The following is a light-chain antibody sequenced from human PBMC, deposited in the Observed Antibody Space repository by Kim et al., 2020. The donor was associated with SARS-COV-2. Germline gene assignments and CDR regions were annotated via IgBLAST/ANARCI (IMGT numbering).Light chain of an antibody. Sequence: EIVLTQSPGTLSLSPGERATLSCRASQSVSSSYLAWYQQKPGQAPRLLIYGASSTATGITDRFSGSGAGADVTITISRLEPEDVAVYYCRQYGSTRPETFGGGTKVDIK. CDR3: RQYGSTRPET. CDR1: QSVSSSY. CDR2: GAS. V-gene: IGKV3-20*01. J-gene: IGKJ4*01.